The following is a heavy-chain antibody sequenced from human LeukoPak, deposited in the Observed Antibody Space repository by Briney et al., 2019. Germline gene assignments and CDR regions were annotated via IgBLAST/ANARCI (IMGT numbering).Heavy chain of an antibody. Sequence: ASVKVSCKASGGTFSSYGISWVRQAPGQGLEWMGWISAYNGNTNYAQKLQGRVTMTTDTSTSTAYMELRSLRSDDTAVYYCARGHYYDSSGPTDYWGQGTLVTVSS. CDR3: ARGHYYDSSGPTDY. CDR2: ISAYNGNT. J-gene: IGHJ4*02. V-gene: IGHV1-18*01. CDR1: GGTFSSYG. D-gene: IGHD3-22*01.